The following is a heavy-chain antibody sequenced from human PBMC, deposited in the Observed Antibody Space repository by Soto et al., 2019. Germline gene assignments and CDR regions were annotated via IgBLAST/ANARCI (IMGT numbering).Heavy chain of an antibody. CDR1: GYSFTSYW. D-gene: IGHD4-17*01. J-gene: IGHJ6*02. CDR3: ARHVDYGGNGQCYYGMDV. V-gene: IGHV5-51*01. CDR2: IYPGDSDT. Sequence: GESLKISCKGSGYSFTSYWIGWVRQMPGKGLEWMGIIYPGDSDTRYSPSFQGQVTISADKSISAAYLQWSSLKASDTAMYYCARHVDYGGNGQCYYGMDVWGQGTTVTVSS.